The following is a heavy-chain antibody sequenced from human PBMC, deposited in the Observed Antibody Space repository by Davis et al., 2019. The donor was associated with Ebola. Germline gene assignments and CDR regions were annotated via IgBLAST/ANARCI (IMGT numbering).Heavy chain of an antibody. CDR2: IYYSGST. J-gene: IGHJ5*02. D-gene: IGHD3-10*01. CDR3: ARRHGACWFDP. V-gene: IGHV4-38-2*02. Sequence: MPSETLSLTCTVSGYSISSSYYWGWIRQPPGKGLEWIGSIYYSGSTYYNPSLKSRVTISVDTSKNQFSLKLSSVTAADTAVYYCARRHGACWFDPWGQGTLVTVSS. CDR1: GYSISSSYY.